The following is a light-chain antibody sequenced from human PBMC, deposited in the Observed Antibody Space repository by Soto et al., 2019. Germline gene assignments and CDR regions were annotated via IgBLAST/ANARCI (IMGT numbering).Light chain of an antibody. CDR1: TGPVTPSQY. Sequence: QTVVTQEPSLTVSPGGTVTLTCGSTTGPVTPSQYPYWFQQRPGQAPRTLIFETNKKHSWTPARFSASLLGGQFALTLSGAQPEDEADYYCLVFYDNIGFFGGGTKLTVL. CDR3: LVFYDNIGF. V-gene: IGLV7-46*01. J-gene: IGLJ2*01. CDR2: ETN.